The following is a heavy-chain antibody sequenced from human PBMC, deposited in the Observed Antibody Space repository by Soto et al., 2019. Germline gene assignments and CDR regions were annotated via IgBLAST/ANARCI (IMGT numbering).Heavy chain of an antibody. Sequence: SPTLSLTCAISGDSVSSNSAAWNWIRQSPSRGLEWLGRTYYRSKWYNDYAVSVKSRITINPDTSKNQFSLQLNSVTPEDTAVYYCARGGSTAPYYYYYMDVWGKGTTVTVSS. CDR3: ARGGSTAPYYYYYMDV. D-gene: IGHD3-16*01. CDR1: GDSVSSNSAA. CDR2: TYYRSKWYN. V-gene: IGHV6-1*01. J-gene: IGHJ6*03.